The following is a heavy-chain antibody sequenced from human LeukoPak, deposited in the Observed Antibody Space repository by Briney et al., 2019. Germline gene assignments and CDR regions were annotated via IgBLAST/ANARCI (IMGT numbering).Heavy chain of an antibody. J-gene: IGHJ4*02. CDR1: GHTFTGYY. D-gene: IGHD3-10*01. CDR2: INPNSGGT. CDR3: ARGGAAPLRRGKELDY. Sequence: ASVKVSCKASGHTFTGYYMHWVRQAPGQGLEWMGWINPNSGGTNYAQKFQGRVTMTRDTSISTAYMELSRLRSDDTAVYYCARGGAAPLRRGKELDYWGQGTLVTVSS. V-gene: IGHV1-2*02.